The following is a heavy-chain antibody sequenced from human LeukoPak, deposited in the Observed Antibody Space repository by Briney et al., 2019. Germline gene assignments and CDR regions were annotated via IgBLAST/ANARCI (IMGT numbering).Heavy chain of an antibody. D-gene: IGHD4-17*01. Sequence: GASVKVSCKASGYTFTSYGISWVRQAPGQGLEWMGWISAYNGNTNYAQKLQGRVTMTTDTSTSTAYMELRGLRSDDTAVYYCARDRDYGYYYYYMDVWGKGTTVTVSS. CDR1: GYTFTSYG. J-gene: IGHJ6*03. V-gene: IGHV1-18*01. CDR3: ARDRDYGYYYYYMDV. CDR2: ISAYNGNT.